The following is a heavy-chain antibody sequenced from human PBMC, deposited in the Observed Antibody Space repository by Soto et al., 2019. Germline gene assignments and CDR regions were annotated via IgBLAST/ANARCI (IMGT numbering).Heavy chain of an antibody. D-gene: IGHD1-26*01. CDR2: IYYRGST. CDR3: ARAGLGDGSDY. CDR1: GGSVSSGSYY. V-gene: IGHV4-61*01. Sequence: QVQLQESGPGLLKPSETLSLTCTVSGGSVSSGSYYWSWIRQPPGKGLEWIGYIYYRGSTKYNPSLNSRVTISVDTSKNQFSLKLSSVTAADTAVYYCARAGLGDGSDYWGQGTLVTVSS. J-gene: IGHJ4*02.